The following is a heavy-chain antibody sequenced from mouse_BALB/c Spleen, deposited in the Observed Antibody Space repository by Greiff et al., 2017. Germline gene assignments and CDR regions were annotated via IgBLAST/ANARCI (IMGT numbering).Heavy chain of an antibody. J-gene: IGHJ4*01. CDR1: GFNIKDYY. CDR3: NVHYYTDY. Sequence: VQLQQSGAELVRSGASVKLSCTASGFNIKDYYMHWVKQRPEQGLEWIGWIDPENGDTEYAPKFQGKATMTADTSSNTAYLQLSSLTSEDTAVYYCNVHYYTDYWGQGTSVTVSS. D-gene: IGHD2-12*01. CDR2: IDPENGDT. V-gene: IGHV14-4*02.